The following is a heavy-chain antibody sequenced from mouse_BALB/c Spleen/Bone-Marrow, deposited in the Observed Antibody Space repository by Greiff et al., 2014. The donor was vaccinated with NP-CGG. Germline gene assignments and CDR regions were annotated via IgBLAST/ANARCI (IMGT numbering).Heavy chain of an antibody. J-gene: IGHJ4*01. Sequence: QVQLQQSGAELVKPGASVKLSCKTSGYTFTNYWIQWVKQRPGQGLGWIGEMFPGTGTTYYNEKFKGKATLTIDTSSSTAYMQLSSLTSEDSAVYFCARHYYGSSDAMDYWGQGTSVTVSS. CDR1: GYTFTNYW. V-gene: IGHV1S132*01. CDR2: MFPGTGTT. CDR3: ARHYYGSSDAMDY. D-gene: IGHD1-1*01.